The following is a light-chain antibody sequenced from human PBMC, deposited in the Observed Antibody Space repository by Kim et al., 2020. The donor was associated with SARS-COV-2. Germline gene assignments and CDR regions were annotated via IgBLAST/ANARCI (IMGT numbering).Light chain of an antibody. CDR2: EDN. CDR1: SGRVGSNY. Sequence: KTVTISCTRSSGRVGSNYVQWYQQRPGSAPTTVIYEDNQRPSGVPDRFSGSIDTSSNSASLTISGLTTEDEADYYCQSYDNNNPFIFGAGTKVTFL. CDR3: QSYDNNNPFI. V-gene: IGLV6-57*03. J-gene: IGLJ1*01.